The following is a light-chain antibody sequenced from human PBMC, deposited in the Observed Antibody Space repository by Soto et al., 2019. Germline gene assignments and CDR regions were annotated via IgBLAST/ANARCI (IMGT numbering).Light chain of an antibody. Sequence: DIVLTQSPGTLSLSPGERATLSCRASQSVSSTFFAWYQQKPGQAPRLLMFGASNRATGIPDRFSGSGSGTDFTLTICRLEPEDFAMYYCQQYGTSPRGTFGQGTKVEVK. CDR1: QSVSSTF. V-gene: IGKV3-20*01. CDR3: QQYGTSPRGT. J-gene: IGKJ1*01. CDR2: GAS.